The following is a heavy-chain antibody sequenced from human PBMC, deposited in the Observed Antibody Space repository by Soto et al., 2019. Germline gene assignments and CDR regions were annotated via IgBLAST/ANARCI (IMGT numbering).Heavy chain of an antibody. CDR2: IIPIFGTA. CDR3: ARHGKDRAAASHFDY. Sequence: SVKVSCKASGGTYSSYAISWVRQAPGQGLEWMGGIIPIFGTANYAQKFQGRVTITADESTSTAYMELSSLRSEDTAVYYCARHGKDRAAASHFDYWGQGTLVTVSS. J-gene: IGHJ4*02. CDR1: GGTYSSYA. D-gene: IGHD6-25*01. V-gene: IGHV1-69*13.